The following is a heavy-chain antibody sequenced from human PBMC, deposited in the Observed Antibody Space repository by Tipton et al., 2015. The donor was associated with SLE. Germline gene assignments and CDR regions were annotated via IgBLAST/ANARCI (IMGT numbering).Heavy chain of an antibody. J-gene: IGHJ3*02. CDR3: ARQIGQLLASGAFDI. Sequence: TLSLTCSVSGGSVSSYYWSWIRQPPGKGLEWIANVYDSGSANYNPSLKGRVTISVDTSKNQFSLKLSSVTAADTAVYYCARQIGQLLASGAFDIWGQGTMVTVSS. CDR2: VYDSGSA. CDR1: GGSVSSYY. V-gene: IGHV4-59*08. D-gene: IGHD1-7*01.